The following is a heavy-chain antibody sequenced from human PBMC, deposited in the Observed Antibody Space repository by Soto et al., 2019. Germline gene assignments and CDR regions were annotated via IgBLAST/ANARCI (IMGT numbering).Heavy chain of an antibody. CDR2: IYYRGNT. D-gene: IGHD3-9*01. CDR3: ARLEGLATISYYFDF. J-gene: IGHJ4*02. CDR1: GDSINSDKYY. Sequence: QLQESGPGLVKPSETLSLTCSVSGDSINSDKYYWGWIRQPPGKGLEWIGSIYYRGNTYYNPSPKTQVTISLDKSKSKFSLRLNSVTAADSAVYFCARLEGLATISYYFDFWGQGAQVTVSS. V-gene: IGHV4-39*01.